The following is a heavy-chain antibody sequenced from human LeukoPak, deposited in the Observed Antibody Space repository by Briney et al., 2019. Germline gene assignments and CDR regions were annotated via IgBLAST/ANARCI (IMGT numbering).Heavy chain of an antibody. CDR3: ASGRGPAAIFSGFISGWFDP. V-gene: IGHV1-69*05. D-gene: IGHD2-2*02. Sequence: GASVKVSCKASGGTFSSYTISWVRQAPGQGLEWMGGIIPIFGTANYAQKFQGRVTITTDESASTAYMELSSLRSEDTAVYYCASGRGPAAIFSGFISGWFDPWGQGTLVTVSS. CDR2: IIPIFGTA. CDR1: GGTFSSYT. J-gene: IGHJ5*02.